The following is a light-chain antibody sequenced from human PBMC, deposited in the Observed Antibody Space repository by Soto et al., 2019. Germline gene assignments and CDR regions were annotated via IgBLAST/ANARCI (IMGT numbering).Light chain of an antibody. Sequence: EIVLTQSPATLSLSTGERATLSCRASQSVSNNYLAWYQQKPGQAPRLLIYGASNRATGIPDRFSGSGSGTDFTLTISSLEPEDAAVYYCQQRSNWPPITFGQGTRLEIK. CDR1: QSVSNNY. V-gene: IGKV3D-20*02. CDR3: QQRSNWPPIT. CDR2: GAS. J-gene: IGKJ5*01.